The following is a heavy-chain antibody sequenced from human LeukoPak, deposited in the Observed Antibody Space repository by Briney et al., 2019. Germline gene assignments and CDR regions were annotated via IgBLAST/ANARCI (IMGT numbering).Heavy chain of an antibody. CDR2: INHSGST. CDR3: ATKNRRIYYDSSGYYG. Sequence: SETLSLTCAVYGGSFSGYYWSWIRQPPGKGLEWIGEINHSGSTNYNPSLKSRVTISVDTSKNQFSLKLSSVTAADTAVYYCATKNRRIYYDSSGYYGWGQGTLVTVSS. V-gene: IGHV4-34*01. J-gene: IGHJ4*02. CDR1: GGSFSGYY. D-gene: IGHD3-22*01.